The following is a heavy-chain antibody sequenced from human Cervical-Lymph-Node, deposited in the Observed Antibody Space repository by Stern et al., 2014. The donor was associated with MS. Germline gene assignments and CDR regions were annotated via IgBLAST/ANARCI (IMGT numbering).Heavy chain of an antibody. D-gene: IGHD3-22*01. CDR3: VRRRDSAGYDTFDL. CDR2: IYPADSDT. CDR1: GYTFSNFW. V-gene: IGHV5-51*01. J-gene: IGHJ3*01. Sequence: VQLVQSGAEVKKPGESLKISCRPSGYTFSNFWIGWVRQMPGKGLEWMGVIYPADSDTPYSPSFQGQVPISADESISTAYLQWRSLKASDTAMYYCVRRRDSAGYDTFDLWGQGTMLIVSS.